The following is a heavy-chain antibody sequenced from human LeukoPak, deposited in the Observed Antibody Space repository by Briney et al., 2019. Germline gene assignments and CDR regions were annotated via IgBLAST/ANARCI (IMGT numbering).Heavy chain of an antibody. D-gene: IGHD2-2*01. V-gene: IGHV3-66*01. J-gene: IGHJ3*02. CDR2: IYSGDNA. Sequence: GGSLRLSCAASGITVSSNYMSWVRQAPGKGLEWVSVIYSGDNAYYADFVKGRFTISRDNSKNTLDLQMNSLRVEDTAVYYCARDQGSGYCTSTSCYSVAFDIWGQGTMVTVS. CDR1: GITVSSNY. CDR3: ARDQGSGYCTSTSCYSVAFDI.